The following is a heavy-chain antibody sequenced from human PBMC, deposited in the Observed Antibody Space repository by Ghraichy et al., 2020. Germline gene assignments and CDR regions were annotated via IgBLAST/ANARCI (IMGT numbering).Heavy chain of an antibody. V-gene: IGHV3-9*01. CDR2: ISRNSGSI. CDR3: APLKGYGDYPIDY. J-gene: IGHJ4*02. Sequence: GGSLRLSCAASGFSFEEFGLHWVRQPPGKGLEWVSGISRNSGSIGYADSVKGRFIISRDNSKKSLYLQMSRLRPEDTALYYCAPLKGYGDYPIDYWGQGTLVTVSS. CDR1: GFSFEEFG. D-gene: IGHD4-17*01.